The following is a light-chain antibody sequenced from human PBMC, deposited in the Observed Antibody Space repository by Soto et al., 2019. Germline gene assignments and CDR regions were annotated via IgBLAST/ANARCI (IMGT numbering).Light chain of an antibody. CDR3: QQRRSWPPTIT. J-gene: IGKJ1*01. CDR1: QSISDT. Sequence: EIVMTQSPSTLSVSPGGRVTLSCRASQSISDTIAWYQQKPGQAPRLLIYGASYRATDIPPRFSGSGSGTDFTLTISSLEPEDFAVYYCQQRRSWPPTITFGQGTKVDIK. CDR2: GAS. V-gene: IGKV3-11*01.